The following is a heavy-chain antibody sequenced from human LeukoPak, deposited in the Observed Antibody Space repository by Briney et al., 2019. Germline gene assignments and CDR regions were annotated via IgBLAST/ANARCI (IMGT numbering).Heavy chain of an antibody. CDR2: IKQDGSEK. D-gene: IGHD3-3*02. V-gene: IGHV3-7*01. Sequence: PGGSLRLSCAASGFTFSSYWMSWVRQAPGKGLEWVANIKQDGSEKYYVDSVKGRFTISRDNAKNSLYLQMNSLRAEDTAVYYCARKCYPFVGPGPYDYWGQGTLVTVSS. CDR3: ARKCYPFVGPGPYDY. CDR1: GFTFSSYW. J-gene: IGHJ4*02.